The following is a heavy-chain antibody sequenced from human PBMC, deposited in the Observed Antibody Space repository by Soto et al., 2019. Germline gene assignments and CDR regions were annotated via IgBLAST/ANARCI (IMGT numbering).Heavy chain of an antibody. CDR3: AHRRQSSNWFNWFDP. J-gene: IGHJ5*02. V-gene: IGHV2-5*02. Sequence: QITLKESGPTLVKPTQTLTLTCTFSGFSLSTSGVGVGWIRQPPGSAREWLALIYWDDDKRYSPSLKSRLTITKDTSKNQVVLTMTNMDPVDTGTYYCAHRRQSSNWFNWFDPWGQGTLVTVSS. CDR2: IYWDDDK. D-gene: IGHD6-13*01. CDR1: GFSLSTSGVG.